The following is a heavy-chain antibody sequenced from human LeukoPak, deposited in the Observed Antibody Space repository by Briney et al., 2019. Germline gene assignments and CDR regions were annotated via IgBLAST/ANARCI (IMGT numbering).Heavy chain of an antibody. CDR3: ARDHRALRYFDWFSHLDAFDI. CDR1: GFTFSSYW. Sequence: PGGSLRLSCAASGFTFSSYWMHWVRQAPGKGLVWVSRISGDGSSTSYADSVKGRFTISRDNSKNTLYLQMNSLRAEDTAVYYCARDHRALRYFDWFSHLDAFDIWGQGTMVTVSS. D-gene: IGHD3-9*01. V-gene: IGHV3-74*01. J-gene: IGHJ3*02. CDR2: ISGDGSST.